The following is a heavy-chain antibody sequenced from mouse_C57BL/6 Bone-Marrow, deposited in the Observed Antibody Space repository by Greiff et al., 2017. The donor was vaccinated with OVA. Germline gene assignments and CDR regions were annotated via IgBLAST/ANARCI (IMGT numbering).Heavy chain of an antibody. J-gene: IGHJ3*01. CDR1: GYTFTSYW. D-gene: IGHD2-1*01. V-gene: IGHV1-59*01. Sequence: QVHVKQPGAELVRPGTSVKLSCKASGYTFTSYWMHWVKQRPGQGLEWIGVIDPSDSYTNYNQKFKGKATLTVDTSSSTAYMQLSSLTSEDSAVYYCAEGNYGFAYWGQGTLVTVSA. CDR3: AEGNYGFAY. CDR2: IDPSDSYT.